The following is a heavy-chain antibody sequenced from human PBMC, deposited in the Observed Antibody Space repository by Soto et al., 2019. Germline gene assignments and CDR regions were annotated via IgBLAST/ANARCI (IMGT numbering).Heavy chain of an antibody. D-gene: IGHD6-19*01. CDR3: ARELSGPLGYYFDS. V-gene: IGHV3-21*01. CDR1: GFTFSSYT. J-gene: IGHJ4*02. CDR2: IGGGSSYI. Sequence: GGSLRLSCAASGFTFSSYTMTWVRQAPGKGLEWISSIGGGSSYIYDADSLKGRFTVSRDDAKNSLYLQMNSLRAEDTAVYYCARELSGPLGYYFDSWGQGSLVTVSS.